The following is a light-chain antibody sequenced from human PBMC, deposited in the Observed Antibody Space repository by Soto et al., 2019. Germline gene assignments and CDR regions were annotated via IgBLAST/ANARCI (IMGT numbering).Light chain of an antibody. V-gene: IGKV1-5*03. CDR3: QQYNNYPLT. CDR1: QSISSW. J-gene: IGKJ4*01. CDR2: KAS. Sequence: DIQMTQSPSTLPASVGDRVTITCRASQSISSWLAWYQQKPGKAPKLLMYKASSLESGVPSRFSGSGSGTEFTLTISSLQPDDFATYYCQQYNNYPLTFGGGTIVEIK.